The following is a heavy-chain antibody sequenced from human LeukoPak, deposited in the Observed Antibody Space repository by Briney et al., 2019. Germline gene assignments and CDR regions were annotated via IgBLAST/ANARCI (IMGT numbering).Heavy chain of an antibody. J-gene: IGHJ4*02. V-gene: IGHV3-74*01. CDR1: GFTFSSYW. CDR3: ARASVGYCSGGSCWPDY. D-gene: IGHD2-15*01. CDR2: INSYVILT. Sequence: PGGSLRLSCVASGFTFSSYWMHWVRQPPGKGLVCVPRINSYVILTTYADSVKARLTISRNNAKTTLYLQMNSLRAEDTAVYYCARASVGYCSGGSCWPDYWGQGTLVTVSS.